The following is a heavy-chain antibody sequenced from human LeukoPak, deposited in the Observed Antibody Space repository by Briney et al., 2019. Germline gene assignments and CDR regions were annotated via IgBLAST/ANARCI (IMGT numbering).Heavy chain of an antibody. J-gene: IGHJ4*02. CDR1: GGSISSYY. CDR2: IYYSGSS. CDR3: ARGYDFWSGYFDY. Sequence: SETLSLTCTVSGGSISSYYWSWIRQPPGKGLEWIGYIYYSGSSNYNPSLKSRVTISVDTSKNQFSLKLSSVTAADTAVYYCARGYDFWSGYFDYWGQGTLVTVSS. D-gene: IGHD3-3*01. V-gene: IGHV4-59*01.